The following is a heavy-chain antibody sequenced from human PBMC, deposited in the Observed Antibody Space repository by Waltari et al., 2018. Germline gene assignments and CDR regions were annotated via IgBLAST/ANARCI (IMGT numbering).Heavy chain of an antibody. J-gene: IGHJ4*02. Sequence: QVQLVESGGGVVQPGGSLRLSCAASGFTFSSYGMHWVRQAPGKGLEWVAFIRYDGSNKYYADSVKGRFTISRDNSKNTLYLQMNSLRAEDTAVYYCAKAGISLAAAGMGGIDYWGQGTLVTVSS. D-gene: IGHD6-13*01. CDR3: AKAGISLAAAGMGGIDY. CDR1: GFTFSSYG. V-gene: IGHV3-30*02. CDR2: IRYDGSNK.